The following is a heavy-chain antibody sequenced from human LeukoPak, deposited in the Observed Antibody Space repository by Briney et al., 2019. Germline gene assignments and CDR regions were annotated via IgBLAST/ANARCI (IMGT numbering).Heavy chain of an antibody. Sequence: GGSLRLSCAASGFTFSSYAMSWVRQAPGKGLEWVSAISGSGGSTYYADSVKGRFTISRDNSKNTLYLQMNSLRAEDTAVYYCARDIVFAAAGTQIDYWGQGTLVTVSS. D-gene: IGHD6-13*01. V-gene: IGHV3-23*01. CDR2: ISGSGGST. CDR3: ARDIVFAAAGTQIDY. CDR1: GFTFSSYA. J-gene: IGHJ4*02.